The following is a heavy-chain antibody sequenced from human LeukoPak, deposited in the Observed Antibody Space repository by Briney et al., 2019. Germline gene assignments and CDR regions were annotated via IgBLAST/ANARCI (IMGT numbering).Heavy chain of an antibody. D-gene: IGHD3-16*02. V-gene: IGHV4-59*08. CDR2: IYYSGST. J-gene: IGHJ4*02. CDR1: GGSISSYY. CDR3: ARLGDYDYVWGSYRSIDY. Sequence: SETLSLTCTVSGGSISSYYWSWIRQPPGKGLEWIGYIYYSGSTNYNPSLKSRVTISVDTSKNQFSLKLSSVTAADTDVYYCARLGDYDYVWGSYRSIDYWGQETLVTVSS.